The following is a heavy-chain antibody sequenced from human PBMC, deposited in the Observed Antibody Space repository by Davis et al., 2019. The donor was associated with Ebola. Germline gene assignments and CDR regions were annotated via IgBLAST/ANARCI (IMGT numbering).Heavy chain of an antibody. CDR2: RTSYGGNT. Sequence: ASVQVSCKASGYTFTGYYMHWVRQAPGQGLEWMGWRTSYGGNTNYAQKFQGRVTLTTDTSTSTAYMELRSLRSYDTAVYYCARRDGFDFDYWGRGTLVTVSS. CDR1: GYTFTGYY. V-gene: IGHV1-18*04. CDR3: ARRDGFDFDY. D-gene: IGHD5-24*01. J-gene: IGHJ4*02.